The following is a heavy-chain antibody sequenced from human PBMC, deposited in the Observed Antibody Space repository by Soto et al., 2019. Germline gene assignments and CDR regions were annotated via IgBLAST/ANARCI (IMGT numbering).Heavy chain of an antibody. D-gene: IGHD2-2*01. CDR3: AKSPAAIALSGGFDY. CDR1: GFTFDDYA. CDR2: ISWNSGSI. V-gene: IGHV3-9*01. J-gene: IGHJ4*02. Sequence: PGGSLRLSCAASGFTFDDYAMHWVRQAPGKGLEWVSGISWNSGSIGYADSVKGRFTISRDNAKNSLYLQMNSLRTEDTALYYCAKSPAAIALSGGFDYWGQGTLVTVSS.